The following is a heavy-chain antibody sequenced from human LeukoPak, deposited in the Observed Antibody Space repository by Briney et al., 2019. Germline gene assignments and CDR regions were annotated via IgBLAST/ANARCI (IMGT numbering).Heavy chain of an antibody. CDR2: INHSGST. CDR3: ARGRAGRRIFDY. D-gene: IGHD3-3*02. V-gene: IGHV4-34*01. Sequence: SETLSLTCTVSGASFRSIRGDDYYWAWVRQSPGKGLEWIGEINHSGSTNYNPSLKSRVTISVDTSKNQFSLKLSSVTAADTAVYYCARGRAGRRIFDYWGQGTLVTVSS. J-gene: IGHJ4*02. CDR1: GASFRSIRGDDYY.